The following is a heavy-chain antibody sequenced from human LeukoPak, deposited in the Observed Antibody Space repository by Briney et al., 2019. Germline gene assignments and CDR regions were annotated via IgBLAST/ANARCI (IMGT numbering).Heavy chain of an antibody. Sequence: SETLSLTCTVSSGSISSSTYYWGWIRQPPGKGLEWLGNIYFNGNTFYNPSLKNRVSISVDTSKNQISLKLSSVTAADTAVYYCARHYHYGSGSYMPFHIWGQGTMVTVSS. V-gene: IGHV4-39*01. D-gene: IGHD3-10*01. CDR3: ARHYHYGSGSYMPFHI. CDR1: SGSISSSTYY. CDR2: IYFNGNT. J-gene: IGHJ3*02.